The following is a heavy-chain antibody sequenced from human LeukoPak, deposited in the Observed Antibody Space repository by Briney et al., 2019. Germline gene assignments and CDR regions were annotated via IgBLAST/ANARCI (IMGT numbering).Heavy chain of an antibody. CDR1: GFTFSSYG. CDR2: IRYDGSNK. D-gene: IGHD3-9*01. CDR3: AKGMDILTGYLWSLDY. Sequence: GGSLRLSCAASGFTFSSYGMHWVRQAPGKGLEWVAFIRYDGSNKYYADSVKGRFTISRDNSKNTLYLQMNSLRAEDTAVYYCAKGMDILTGYLWSLDYWGQGTLVTVSS. V-gene: IGHV3-30*02. J-gene: IGHJ4*02.